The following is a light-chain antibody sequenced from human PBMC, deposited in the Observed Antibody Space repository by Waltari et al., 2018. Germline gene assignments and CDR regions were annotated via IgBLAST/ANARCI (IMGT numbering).Light chain of an antibody. CDR2: EVS. V-gene: IGLV2-23*02. J-gene: IGLJ1*01. CDR1: SSDVGSYNF. CDR3: CSCAGSTTYV. Sequence: QSALTQPASVSGSPGQSITISCTGTSSDVGSYNFVSWYQQHPGKAPKLMIYEVSKRPSGVSNRCSGSKSGNTASLRISGLQAQDEADYYCCSCAGSTTYVVGTATKVTVL.